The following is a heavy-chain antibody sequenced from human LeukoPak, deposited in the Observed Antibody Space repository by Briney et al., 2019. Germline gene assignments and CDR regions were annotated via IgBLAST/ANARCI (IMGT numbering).Heavy chain of an antibody. V-gene: IGHV4-39*07. CDR1: GGSISSSSYY. J-gene: IGHJ4*02. D-gene: IGHD3-22*01. CDR3: ARVGNYYDSSGYYRRHNDY. CDR2: IYYSGTT. Sequence: SETLSLTCTVSGGSISSSSYYWGWIRQPPGKGLEWIGSIYYSGTTYYNPSLKSRVTISVDTSKNQFSLKLSSVTAADTAVYYCARVGNYYDSSGYYRRHNDYWGQGTLVTVSS.